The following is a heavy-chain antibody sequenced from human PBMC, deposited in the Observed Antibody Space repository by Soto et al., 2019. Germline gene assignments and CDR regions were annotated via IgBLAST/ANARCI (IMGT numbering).Heavy chain of an antibody. CDR2: IYHSGST. Sequence: SETLSLTCAVSGYSISSGYYWGWIRQPPGKGLEWIGSIYHSGSTYYNPSLKSRVTISVDTSKNQFSLKLSSVTAADTAVYYCARDVDIVVVPAAQRFPDWLDPWGQGTLVTVSS. D-gene: IGHD2-2*01. J-gene: IGHJ5*02. CDR3: ARDVDIVVVPAAQRFPDWLDP. CDR1: GYSISSGYY. V-gene: IGHV4-38-2*02.